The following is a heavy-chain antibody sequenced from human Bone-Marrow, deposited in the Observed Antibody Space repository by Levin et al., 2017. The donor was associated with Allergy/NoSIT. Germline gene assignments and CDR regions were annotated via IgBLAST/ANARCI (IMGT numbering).Heavy chain of an antibody. Sequence: LSLTCAASGFTFSSYEMNWVRQAPGKGLEWVSYISSSGSTIYYADSVKGRFTISRDNAKNSLYLQMNSLRAEDTAVYYCATGLGGYYYGMDVWGQGTTVTVSS. J-gene: IGHJ6*02. V-gene: IGHV3-48*03. CDR3: ATGLGGYYYGMDV. CDR1: GFTFSSYE. D-gene: IGHD3/OR15-3a*01. CDR2: ISSSGSTI.